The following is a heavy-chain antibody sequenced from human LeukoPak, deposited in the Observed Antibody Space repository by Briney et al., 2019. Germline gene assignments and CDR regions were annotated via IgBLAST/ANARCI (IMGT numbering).Heavy chain of an antibody. CDR2: IYSGGST. CDR3: AREYCSSTSCSVDY. Sequence: GGSLRLSCAASGFTVSSNYMSWVRQAPGKGLEWVSVIYSGGSTYYADSVKGRFTISRDNSKNTLYLQMNSLRAEDTAVYYCAREYCSSTSCSVDYWGQRTLVTVSS. CDR1: GFTVSSNY. J-gene: IGHJ4*02. D-gene: IGHD2-2*01. V-gene: IGHV3-66*02.